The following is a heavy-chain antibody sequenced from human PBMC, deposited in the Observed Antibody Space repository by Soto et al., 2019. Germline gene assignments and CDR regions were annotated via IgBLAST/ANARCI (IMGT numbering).Heavy chain of an antibody. CDR1: GVSISSGNW. CDR3: VRLVYDRRLNYLYFDY. V-gene: IGHV4-4*02. D-gene: IGHD3-22*01. Sequence: QVQLQESGPGLVKPSGAVSLTCDVSGVSISSGNWWSWVRQSPGKGLEWIGEIYRDGRTTYNPSLRGRATISVDTSKNRFSLRVTSATAADTALYYCVRLVYDRRLNYLYFDYWGRGALVTVSS. CDR2: IYRDGRT. J-gene: IGHJ4*02.